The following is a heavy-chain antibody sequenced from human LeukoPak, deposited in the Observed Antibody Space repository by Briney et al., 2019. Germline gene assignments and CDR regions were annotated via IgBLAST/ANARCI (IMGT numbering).Heavy chain of an antibody. J-gene: IGHJ4*02. Sequence: ALVKVSCKVSGYTLTELSMHWVRQAPGKGLEWMGGFEPEDGVMISAQKSQGRVTMTEDTSTDTAYMELSSLGSEDTAVYYCATTPYYYDSSGSGYYWGQGTLVTVSS. V-gene: IGHV1-24*01. D-gene: IGHD3-22*01. CDR1: GYTLTELS. CDR2: FEPEDGVM. CDR3: ATTPYYYDSSGSGYY.